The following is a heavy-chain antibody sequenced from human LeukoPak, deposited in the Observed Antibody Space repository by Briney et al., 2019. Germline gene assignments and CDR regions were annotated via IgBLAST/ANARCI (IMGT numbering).Heavy chain of an antibody. CDR2: ISSDGSST. Sequence: GGSLRLSCAASGFTFSSYWMHWVRQAPGKGLVWVSRISSDGSSTSYADSVKGRFTISRDNAKNTLYLQMNSLRAEDTAVYYCARDRHYYDSSGYYGYWGQGTLVTVSS. CDR3: ARDRHYYDSSGYYGY. V-gene: IGHV3-74*01. CDR1: GFTFSSYW. D-gene: IGHD3-22*01. J-gene: IGHJ4*02.